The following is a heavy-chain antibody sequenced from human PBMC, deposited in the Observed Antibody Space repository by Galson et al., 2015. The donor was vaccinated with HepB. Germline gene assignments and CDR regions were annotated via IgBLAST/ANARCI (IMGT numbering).Heavy chain of an antibody. Sequence: SVKVSCKASGGTFSSYAISWVRQAPGQGLEWMGGIIPIFGTANYAQKFQGRVTITADESTSTAYMELSSLRSEDTAVYYCARSRYCSSTSCYEPTNPQANFDYWGQGTLVTVSS. CDR3: ARSRYCSSTSCYEPTNPQANFDY. J-gene: IGHJ4*02. D-gene: IGHD2-2*01. V-gene: IGHV1-69*13. CDR2: IIPIFGTA. CDR1: GGTFSSYA.